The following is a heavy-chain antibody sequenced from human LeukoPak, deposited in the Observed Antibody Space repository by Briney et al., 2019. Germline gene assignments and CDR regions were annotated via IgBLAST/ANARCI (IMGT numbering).Heavy chain of an antibody. V-gene: IGHV1-46*01. Sequence: ASVKVSCKASGYTFTNYYMHWVRQAPGQGLEWMGIINPSAGSTSYAQKFQGRITVTRDTSTSTVYMELSSLRSEDTAVYYCARGLLRWVSAPNYWGQGTLVTVSS. CDR1: GYTFTNYY. CDR3: ARGLLRWVSAPNY. CDR2: INPSAGST. D-gene: IGHD4-23*01. J-gene: IGHJ4*02.